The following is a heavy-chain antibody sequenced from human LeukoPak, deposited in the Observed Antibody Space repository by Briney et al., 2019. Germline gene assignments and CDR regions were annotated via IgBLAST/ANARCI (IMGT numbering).Heavy chain of an antibody. Sequence: PGRSLRLSCAASGFTFSSYAMHWVRQAPGKGLEWVAVISYDGSNKYYADPVKGRFTISRDNSKNTLYLQMNSLRAEDTAVYYCARNIGGVGYWGQGTLVTVSS. CDR2: ISYDGSNK. CDR3: ARNIGGVGY. J-gene: IGHJ4*02. D-gene: IGHD2-21*01. V-gene: IGHV3-30*14. CDR1: GFTFSSYA.